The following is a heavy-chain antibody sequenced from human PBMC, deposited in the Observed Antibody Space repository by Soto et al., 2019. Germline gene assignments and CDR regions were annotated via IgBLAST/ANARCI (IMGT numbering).Heavy chain of an antibody. CDR1: GGSISSYY. CDR3: ARDRTNIMSRNYGSGSQKKRIYYYMDV. J-gene: IGHJ6*03. CDR2: IYYSGST. D-gene: IGHD3-10*01. V-gene: IGHV4-59*01. Sequence: SETLSLTCTVSGGSISSYYWSWIRQPPGKGLEWIGYIYYSGSTNYNPSLKSRVTITVDTSKNQFSLKLSSVTAADTAVYYCARDRTNIMSRNYGSGSQKKRIYYYMDVWGKGTTVTVSS.